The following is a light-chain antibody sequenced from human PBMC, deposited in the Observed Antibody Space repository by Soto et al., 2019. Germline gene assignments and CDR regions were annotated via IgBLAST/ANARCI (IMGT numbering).Light chain of an antibody. J-gene: IGLJ2*01. V-gene: IGLV2-14*01. CDR3: SSYTRSTTLVV. CDR2: DVT. CDR1: SSDVGAYNY. Sequence: QSALTQPASVSGSPGQSITISCTGTSSDVGAYNYVSWYQQHPGKAPKLMIYDVTNRPSGVSSRFSGPKSGNTASLTISGLQAEDEADYYCSSYTRSTTLVVFGGGTKLTVL.